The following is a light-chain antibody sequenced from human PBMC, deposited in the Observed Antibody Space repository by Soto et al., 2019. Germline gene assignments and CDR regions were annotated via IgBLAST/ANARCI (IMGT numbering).Light chain of an antibody. V-gene: IGKV3-15*01. Sequence: EIVMTQSPATLSVSPGERATLSCRASQSVSSSLAWFQQKPGQAPRLLIYAESARATGIAARLSGSGSGTEFTLTISSLQSEDFAVYYCLQHKSWPFTFGQGTKLEIK. CDR3: LQHKSWPFT. CDR1: QSVSSS. CDR2: AES. J-gene: IGKJ2*01.